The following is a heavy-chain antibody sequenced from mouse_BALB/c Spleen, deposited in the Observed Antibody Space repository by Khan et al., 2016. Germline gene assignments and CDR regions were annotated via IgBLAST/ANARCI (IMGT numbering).Heavy chain of an antibody. CDR1: GFSLGAYG. D-gene: IGHD2-2*01. J-gene: IGHJ4*01. CDR2: IWRGGST. Sequence: QVQLKESGPGLVAPSQSLSITCTVAGFSLGAYGVNWVRQPPGKGLEWLGMIWRGGSTDYNSALNSRLSISTANSTCHASLKLISLQTDDTAKYFGARDGLGDYAMDYGGQGTSATVPS. V-gene: IGHV2-6-7*01. CDR3: ARDGLGDYAMDY.